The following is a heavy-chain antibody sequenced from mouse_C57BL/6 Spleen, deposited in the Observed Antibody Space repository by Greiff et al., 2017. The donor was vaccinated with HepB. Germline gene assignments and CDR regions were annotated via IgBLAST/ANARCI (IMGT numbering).Heavy chain of an antibody. CDR3: ARDGYYYGSSYLAWFAY. D-gene: IGHD1-1*01. CDR2: ISYDGSN. J-gene: IGHJ3*01. V-gene: IGHV3-6*01. Sequence: EVKLQESGPGLVKPSQSLSLTCSVTGYSITSGYYWNWIRQFPGNKLEWMGYISYDGSNNYNPSLKNRISITRDTSKNQFFLKLNSVTTEDTATYYCARDGYYYGSSYLAWFAYWGQGTLVTVSA. CDR1: GYSITSGYY.